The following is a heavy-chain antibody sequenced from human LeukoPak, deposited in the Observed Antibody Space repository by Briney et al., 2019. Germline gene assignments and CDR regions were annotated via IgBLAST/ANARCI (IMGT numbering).Heavy chain of an antibody. CDR3: ARHRGEWLGREYFQH. CDR1: GGSMRSDSSF. Sequence: ASQTLSLTCSVSGGSMRSDSSFWSWIRQPAGKGLEWIGRIYATGNTNYNPSLERRVTISVDTSKNQFSLELTSVTAADTAVYYCARHRGEWLGREYFQHWGQGTLVTVSS. V-gene: IGHV4-61*02. D-gene: IGHD6-19*01. J-gene: IGHJ1*01. CDR2: IYATGNT.